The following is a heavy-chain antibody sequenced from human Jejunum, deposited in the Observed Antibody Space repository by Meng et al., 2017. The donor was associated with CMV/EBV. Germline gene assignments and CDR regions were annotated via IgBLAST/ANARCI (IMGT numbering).Heavy chain of an antibody. D-gene: IGHD3-16*01. CDR1: GYMFSSDY. J-gene: IGHJ3*02. Sequence: ASGYMFSSDYIPWVRQAPGQGLEWLGYINPKNGVTKYLQTFQGRLTMTRHTSINTVYMELTSLKSDDTAVYYCARDVDDDNGFDIWGQGTKVTVSS. V-gene: IGHV1-2*02. CDR2: INPKNGVT. CDR3: ARDVDDDNGFDI.